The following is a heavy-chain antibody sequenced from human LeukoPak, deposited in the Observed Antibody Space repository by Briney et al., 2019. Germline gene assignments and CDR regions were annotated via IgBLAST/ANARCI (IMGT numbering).Heavy chain of an antibody. CDR2: XSAYNGNT. CDR3: ARDGRITIFGVVMGFDY. J-gene: IGHJ4*02. V-gene: IGHV1-18*01. D-gene: IGHD3-3*01. Sequence: XAPGQGXXXXGRXSAYNGNTNYAQKLQGRVTMTTDTSTSTAYMELRSLRSDDTAVYYCARDGRITIFGVVMGFDYWGQGTLVTVSS.